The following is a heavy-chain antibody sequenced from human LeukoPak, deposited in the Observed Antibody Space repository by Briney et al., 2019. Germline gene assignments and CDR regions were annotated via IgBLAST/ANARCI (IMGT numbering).Heavy chain of an antibody. D-gene: IGHD7-27*01. Sequence: ASVKVSCKASGYTFTSYGISWVRQAPGQGLEWMGWINPNSGGTNYAQKFQGRVTMTRDTSISTAYMELSRLRSDDTAVYYCARDMLGIYAFDIWGQGTMVTVSS. CDR3: ARDMLGIYAFDI. J-gene: IGHJ3*02. CDR1: GYTFTSYG. CDR2: INPNSGGT. V-gene: IGHV1-2*02.